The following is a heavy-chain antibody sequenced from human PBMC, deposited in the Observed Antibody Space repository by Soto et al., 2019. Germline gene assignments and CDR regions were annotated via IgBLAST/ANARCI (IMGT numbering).Heavy chain of an antibody. J-gene: IGHJ4*02. CDR1: GFTFNNYW. CDR3: AREGAAAGLSVYFDY. CDR2: IKQDGSEQ. Sequence: EVQLVESGGGLVQPGGSLRLSCAASGFTFNNYWMSWVRQAPGKGLEWVANIKQDGSEQYYVDSVKGRFTISRDNAKNSLYRQMSSLRAEDTAVYYCAREGAAAGLSVYFDYWGQGTLVTVSS. V-gene: IGHV3-7*01. D-gene: IGHD6-13*01.